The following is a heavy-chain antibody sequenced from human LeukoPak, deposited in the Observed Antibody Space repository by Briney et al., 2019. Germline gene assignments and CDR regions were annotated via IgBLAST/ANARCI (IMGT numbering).Heavy chain of an antibody. CDR1: GFTFGDHA. CDR2: IRSKAYRGTT. CDR3: ARGPIQLWIHNAMDV. V-gene: IGHV3-49*04. J-gene: IGHJ6*02. Sequence: GGSLRLSCRGYGFTFGDHAMSWVRQAPGKGLEWVGFIRSKAYRGTTEYAASVKGRFTISRDDSTSIAYLQMNSLRNEDTAVYYCARGPIQLWIHNAMDVWGQGTTVTVSS. D-gene: IGHD5-18*01.